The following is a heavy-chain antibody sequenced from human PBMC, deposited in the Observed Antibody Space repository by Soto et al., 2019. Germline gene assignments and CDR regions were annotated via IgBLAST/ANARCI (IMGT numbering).Heavy chain of an antibody. J-gene: IGHJ6*02. CDR2: IYPGDSDT. Sequence: GESLKISCKGSGYSFTSYWIGWVRQMPGKGLEWMGIIYPGDSDTRYSPSFQGRFTISRDNSKNTLYLQMNGLRAEDTAVYYCAKGGAYDYYGMDVWGQGTTVTVSS. CDR3: AKGGAYDYYGMDV. CDR1: GYSFTSYW. V-gene: IGHV5-51*01. D-gene: IGHD4-17*01.